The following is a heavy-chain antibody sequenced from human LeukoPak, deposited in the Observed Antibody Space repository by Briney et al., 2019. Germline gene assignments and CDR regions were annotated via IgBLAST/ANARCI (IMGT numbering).Heavy chain of an antibody. CDR2: ISAYNGNT. V-gene: IGHV1-18*01. CDR1: GYTFTSYG. D-gene: IGHD3-10*01. CDR3: ARRAQLSGSGSYYRRYYYYYMDV. Sequence: WASVKVSCKASGYTFTSYGISWVRQAPGQGLEWMGWISAYNGNTNYAQNLQGRVTMTTDTSTSTAYMELRSLRSDDTAVYYCARRAQLSGSGSYYRRYYYYYMDVWGKGTTVTISS. J-gene: IGHJ6*03.